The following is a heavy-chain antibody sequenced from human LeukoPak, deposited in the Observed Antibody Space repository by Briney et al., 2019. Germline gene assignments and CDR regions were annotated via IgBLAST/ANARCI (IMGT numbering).Heavy chain of an antibody. CDR3: AKDSVGYYGSGAKYFQH. CDR2: ISYDGSNK. D-gene: IGHD3-10*01. V-gene: IGHV3-30*18. J-gene: IGHJ1*01. CDR1: GFTFSSYA. Sequence: PGGSLRLSCAASGFTFSSYAMSWVRQAPGKGLEWVAVISYDGSNKYYADSVKGRFTISRDNSKNTLYLQMNSLRAEDTAVYYCAKDSVGYYGSGAKYFQHWGQGTLVTVSS.